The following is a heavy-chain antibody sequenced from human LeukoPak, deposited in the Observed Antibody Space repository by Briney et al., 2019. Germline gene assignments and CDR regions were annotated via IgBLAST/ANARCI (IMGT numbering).Heavy chain of an antibody. CDR1: GLTLSSYR. J-gene: IGHJ4*02. D-gene: IGHD3-16*02. CDR3: ARDYQGLHY. CDR2: IETDGKSA. Sequence: EGSLRLSCAVSGLTLSSYRMHWVRQAPGMGLVWVSAIETDGKSATYADSVKGRFTISRDNAKNTLYLQMNSLRAEDTAVYFCARDYQGLHYWGQGTLVTVSS. V-gene: IGHV3-74*01.